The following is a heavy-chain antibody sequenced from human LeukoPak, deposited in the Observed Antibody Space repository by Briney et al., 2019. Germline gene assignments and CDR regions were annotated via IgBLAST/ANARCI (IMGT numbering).Heavy chain of an antibody. J-gene: IGHJ4*02. CDR1: GGSFSGYY. V-gene: IGHV4-34*01. CDR2: INHGGST. Sequence: SETLSLTCAVYGGSFSGYYWSWIRQPPGKGLEWIGEINHGGSTNYNPSLKSRITMSVDTSKNQFSLKLSSVTAADTAVYYCARDNDMGFEYWGQGTLVTVSS. CDR3: ARDNDMGFEY. D-gene: IGHD3-9*01.